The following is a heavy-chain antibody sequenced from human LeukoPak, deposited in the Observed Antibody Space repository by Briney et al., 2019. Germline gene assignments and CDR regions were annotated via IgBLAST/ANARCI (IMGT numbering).Heavy chain of an antibody. J-gene: IGHJ4*02. CDR2: IYYSGST. CDR3: ARHSDSLAGYPFDY. D-gene: IGHD3-9*01. V-gene: IGHV4-59*08. Sequence: SETLSLTCTVSGGSISSYYWSWIRQPPGSGLEWIGYIYYSGSTNYTPSLKSRVTISVDTSKNQFSLKLSSVNAADTAVYYCARHSDSLAGYPFDYWGQGILVTVSS. CDR1: GGSISSYY.